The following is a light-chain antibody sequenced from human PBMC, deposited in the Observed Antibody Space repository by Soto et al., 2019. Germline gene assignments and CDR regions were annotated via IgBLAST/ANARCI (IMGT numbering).Light chain of an antibody. CDR1: QSVSNK. CDR3: QQYDNWPIT. Sequence: TQSPATLSVSPGERATLSCRASQSVSNKLAWYQQKPGQAPRLLIYDTSTRATGIPARFSGSGSGTEFTLIISSLQSEDSAVYYCQQYDNWPITFGQGTRLEIK. CDR2: DTS. J-gene: IGKJ5*01. V-gene: IGKV3-15*01.